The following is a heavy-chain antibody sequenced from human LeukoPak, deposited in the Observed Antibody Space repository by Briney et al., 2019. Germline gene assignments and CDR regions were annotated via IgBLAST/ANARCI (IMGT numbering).Heavy chain of an antibody. CDR3: ARHLSETRYYYGIYYYMDV. Sequence: GESLKISCKGSGYRFTSYWIGWVRQMPGKGLEWMGIIYPGDSDTRYSPSFQGQVTISADKSISTAYLQWSSLKASDTAMYYCARHLSETRYYYGIYYYMDVWGKGTTVTVSS. CDR2: IYPGDSDT. V-gene: IGHV5-51*01. CDR1: GYRFTSYW. J-gene: IGHJ6*03. D-gene: IGHD3-10*01.